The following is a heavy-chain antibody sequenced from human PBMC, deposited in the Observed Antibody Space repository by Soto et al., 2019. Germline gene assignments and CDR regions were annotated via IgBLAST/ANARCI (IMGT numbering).Heavy chain of an antibody. J-gene: IGHJ3*01. CDR1: GVSITSGAYD. D-gene: IGHD4-17*01. CDR3: ARARLRAVYAFDF. V-gene: IGHV4-31*03. Sequence: LALTCTLSGVSITSGAYDWTWVRQHPGKGLEWIGYIYYNGNTYFSPSLKSRLTISIDTSKNQFSLKLSSVTAADTAMYYCARARLRAVYAFDFWGQGTMVTVSS. CDR2: IYYNGNT.